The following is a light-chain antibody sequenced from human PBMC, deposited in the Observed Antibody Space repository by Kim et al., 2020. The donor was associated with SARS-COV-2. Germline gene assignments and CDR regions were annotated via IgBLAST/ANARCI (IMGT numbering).Light chain of an antibody. Sequence: EVVMTQSPATLSVSPGDTATLSCRASQSVSNNLAWYQHKPGQAPRLLIYGASTRATGILARFSGSGSGTDFTLTVSSLQSEDFAIYYCHQYNDWPPGDTFGQGTKLEI. CDR2: GAS. V-gene: IGKV3-15*01. CDR1: QSVSNN. CDR3: HQYNDWPPGDT. J-gene: IGKJ2*01.